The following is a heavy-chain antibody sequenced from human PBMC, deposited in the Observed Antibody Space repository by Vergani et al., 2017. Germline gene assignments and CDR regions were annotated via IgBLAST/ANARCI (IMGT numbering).Heavy chain of an antibody. CDR2: IITFFGTT. V-gene: IGHV1-69*13. D-gene: IGHD3-10*01. CDR1: GGPFKNSA. Sequence: QVQLVQSGAEVKKPGSSVKVSCKASGGPFKNSAFSWVRQVPGQGLEWMGRIITFFGTTDYAQKFQGRFTIIADEFTKTVDMQLSNLRSEDTAVYFCARVIQDDVAQGVSWNYYGMDVWGQGTTVIVSS. CDR3: ARVIQDDVAQGVSWNYYGMDV. J-gene: IGHJ6*02.